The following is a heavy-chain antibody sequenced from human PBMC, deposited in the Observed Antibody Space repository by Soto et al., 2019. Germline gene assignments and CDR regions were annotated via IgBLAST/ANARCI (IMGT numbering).Heavy chain of an antibody. CDR2: TSAYNGNT. J-gene: IGHJ6*02. V-gene: IGHV1-18*01. CDR1: GYTFTSYG. CDR3: ARRQWRVGGYYYGIDV. D-gene: IGHD6-19*01. Sequence: QVQLVQSGAEVKKPGASVKVSCKASGYTFTSYGISWVRQAPGQGLEWMGWTSAYNGNTNYAQKLQGRVTMTTDTTTSTAYMKMRNLGSDGTSLYYCARRQWRVGGYYYGIDVWGQGTLVTVSS.